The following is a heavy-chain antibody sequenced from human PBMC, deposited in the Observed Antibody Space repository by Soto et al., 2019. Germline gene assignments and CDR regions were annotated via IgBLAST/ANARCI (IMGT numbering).Heavy chain of an antibody. J-gene: IGHJ6*02. CDR3: ARFYYDSSGYLPSPYYYYYGMDV. CDR2: IKQDGSEK. CDR1: GFTFSSYW. D-gene: IGHD3-22*01. V-gene: IGHV3-7*04. Sequence: GGSLRLSCAASGFTFSSYWMSWVRQAPGKGLEWVANIKQDGSEKYYVDSVKGRFTISRDNAKNSLYLQMNSLRAEDTAVYYCARFYYDSSGYLPSPYYYYYGMDVWGQGTTVTVSS.